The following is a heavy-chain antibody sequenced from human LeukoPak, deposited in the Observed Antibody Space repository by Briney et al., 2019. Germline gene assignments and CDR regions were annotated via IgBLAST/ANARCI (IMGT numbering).Heavy chain of an antibody. J-gene: IGHJ4*02. CDR2: IKQDESAK. V-gene: IGHV3-7*01. D-gene: IGHD5-24*01. Sequence: PGGSLRLSCAASGFTFSNSWMAWVLQAPGQGLEWVANIKQDESAKHYSDSVKGRFTISRDNAKNSLFLQMNGLRAEDSALYYCARYTDGSLDYWGQGTLVTVSS. CDR3: ARYTDGSLDY. CDR1: GFTFSNSW.